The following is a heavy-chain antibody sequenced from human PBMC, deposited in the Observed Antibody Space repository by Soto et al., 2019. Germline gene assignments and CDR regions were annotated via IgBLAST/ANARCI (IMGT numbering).Heavy chain of an antibody. J-gene: IGHJ4*02. D-gene: IGHD4-17*01. CDR3: VSQRTTVPTQAYFDY. Sequence: VSLTCTVSGCSVTNSSYYWGWIRHSPGKGLEWIGSVYYRGRSYSNSSVKSRVTISVDTSKNRFSLSLNSVTASDTAVYFCVSQRTTVPTQAYFDYWGPGALVTVSS. CDR1: GCSVTNSSYY. CDR2: VYYRGRS. V-gene: IGHV4-39*01.